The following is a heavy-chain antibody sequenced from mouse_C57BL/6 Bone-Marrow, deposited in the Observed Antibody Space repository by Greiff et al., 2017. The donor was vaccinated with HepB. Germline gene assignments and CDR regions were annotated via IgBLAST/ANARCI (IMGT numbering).Heavy chain of an antibody. CDR3: ARSSYYGSSYNYAMDY. D-gene: IGHD1-1*01. CDR1: GYTFTTYP. J-gene: IGHJ4*01. CDR2: FHPYNDDT. V-gene: IGHV1-47*01. Sequence: VQVVESGAELVKPGASVKMSCKASGYTFTTYPIEWMKQNHGKSLEWIGNFHPYNDDTKYNEKFKGKATLTVEKSSSTVYLELSRLTSDDSAVYYCARSSYYGSSYNYAMDYWGQGTSVTVSS.